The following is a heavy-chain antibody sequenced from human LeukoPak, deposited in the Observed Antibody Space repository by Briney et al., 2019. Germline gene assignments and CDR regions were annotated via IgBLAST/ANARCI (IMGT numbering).Heavy chain of an antibody. Sequence: PGGSLRLSCAASGFIFSPYWVTWVRQAPGMGLEWVANMKEDGGEKFYADSVRGRFTISRDNAKNSLYLQMNSLRVEDTGVYYCAGVRTEWYIDLWGRGTLVTVST. CDR1: GFIFSPYW. D-gene: IGHD2-8*02. CDR3: AGVRTEWYIDL. CDR2: MKEDGGEK. V-gene: IGHV3-7*01. J-gene: IGHJ2*01.